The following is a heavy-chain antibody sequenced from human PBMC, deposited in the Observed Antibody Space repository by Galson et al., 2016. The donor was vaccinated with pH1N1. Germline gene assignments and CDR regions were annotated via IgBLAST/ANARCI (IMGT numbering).Heavy chain of an antibody. Sequence: SLRLSCAASGLTFDDYAMHWVRQAPGKGLEWVSGISWNSGSIGYADSVKGRFTISRDNAKNSLYLQMNSLSAEDTALYYCAKDIRGGDYGDYNWFDPRGQGTLVTVSS. CDR3: AKDIRGGDYGDYNWFDP. D-gene: IGHD4-17*01. CDR2: ISWNSGSI. V-gene: IGHV3-9*01. CDR1: GLTFDDYA. J-gene: IGHJ5*02.